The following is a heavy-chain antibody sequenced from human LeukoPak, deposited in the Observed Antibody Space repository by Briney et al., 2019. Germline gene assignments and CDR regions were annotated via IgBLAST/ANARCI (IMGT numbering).Heavy chain of an antibody. CDR1: GLTFSSYE. J-gene: IGHJ5*02. V-gene: IGHV3-48*03. Sequence: GGSLRLSCAASGLTFSSYEMNWVRQAPGKGLEWVSHISSGSDTINYADSVKGRFTISRDNARKSLYLQMNSLRAEDTAVYYCSGGLAAGTTTWGQGTLVTVSS. D-gene: IGHD6-13*01. CDR2: ISSGSDTI. CDR3: SGGLAAGTTT.